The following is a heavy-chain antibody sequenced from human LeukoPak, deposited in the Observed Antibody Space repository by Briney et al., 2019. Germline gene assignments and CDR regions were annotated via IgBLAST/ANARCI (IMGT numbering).Heavy chain of an antibody. Sequence: GGSLRLSCAASGFTFSSYAMNWVRQAPGKGLEWVSAISGSGGSPYYADSVKGRFTISRDNSKNTLYLQMNSPRAEDTAVYYCAKIWEYNWFDPWGQGTLVTVSS. D-gene: IGHD1-26*01. CDR1: GFTFSSYA. V-gene: IGHV3-23*01. CDR2: ISGSGGSP. CDR3: AKIWEYNWFDP. J-gene: IGHJ5*02.